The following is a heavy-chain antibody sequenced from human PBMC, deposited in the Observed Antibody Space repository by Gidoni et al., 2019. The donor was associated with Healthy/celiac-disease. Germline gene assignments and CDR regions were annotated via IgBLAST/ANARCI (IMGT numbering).Heavy chain of an antibody. V-gene: IGHV4-31*03. D-gene: IGHD3-22*01. Sequence: QVQLQESGPGLVKPSQTLSLTCTVSVGSIRSGGYYCSWIRQHPGKGLEWIGYIYYSGSTYYNPSLKSRVTISVDTSKNQFSLKLSSVTAADTAVYYCARASYYYDSSGYYYPEEIDYWGQGTLVTVSS. CDR3: ARASYYYDSSGYYYPEEIDY. CDR1: VGSIRSGGYY. CDR2: IYYSGST. J-gene: IGHJ4*02.